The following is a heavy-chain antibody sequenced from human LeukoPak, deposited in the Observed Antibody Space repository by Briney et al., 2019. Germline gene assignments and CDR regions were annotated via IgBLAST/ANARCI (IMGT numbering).Heavy chain of an antibody. Sequence: SETLSLTCTVSGGSISSYYWSWIRQPPGKGLEWIGYIYYSGSTNYNPSLKSRVTTSIDTSRNQFSLKLSSVTAADTAVYYCARGGGYFLIDAFDIWGLGTMVTVSS. V-gene: IGHV4-59*01. J-gene: IGHJ3*02. CDR3: ARGGGYFLIDAFDI. D-gene: IGHD3-22*01. CDR1: GGSISSYY. CDR2: IYYSGST.